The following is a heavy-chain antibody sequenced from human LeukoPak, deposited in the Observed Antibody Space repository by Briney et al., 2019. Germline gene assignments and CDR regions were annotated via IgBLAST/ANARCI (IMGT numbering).Heavy chain of an antibody. CDR1: GFTFSSYA. CDR2: ISYDGSNK. V-gene: IGHV3-30*04. Sequence: GGSLRLSCAASGFTFSSYAMHWVRQAPGKGLEWVAVISYDGSNKYYADSVKGRFTISRDNSKNTLYLQMNSLRAEDTAVYYCARDPSDYYGSGRRRTDNWFDPWGQGTLVTVSS. D-gene: IGHD3-10*01. CDR3: ARDPSDYYGSGRRRTDNWFDP. J-gene: IGHJ5*02.